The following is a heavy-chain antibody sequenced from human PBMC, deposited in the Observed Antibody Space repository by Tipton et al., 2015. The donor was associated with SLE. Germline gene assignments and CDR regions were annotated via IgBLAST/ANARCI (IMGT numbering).Heavy chain of an antibody. Sequence: SLRLSCAASGFTFSDYYMNWTRQAPGKGLEWVSFIDRSGNTKYYADSVTGRFTISRDNAKNSLFLQMNSLRAEDTAVYYCAREWWGPDYGDSNWGHPWGHGTLVTVSP. V-gene: IGHV3-11*01. J-gene: IGHJ5*02. CDR1: GFTFSDYY. CDR2: IDRSGNTK. D-gene: IGHD4-17*01. CDR3: AREWWGPDYGDSNWGHP.